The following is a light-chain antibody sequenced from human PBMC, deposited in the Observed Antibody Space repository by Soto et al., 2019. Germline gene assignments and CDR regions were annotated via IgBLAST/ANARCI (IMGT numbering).Light chain of an antibody. CDR1: QTVYNN. Sequence: EIVMTQSPATLSASPGEGATLSCKAGQTVYNNLAWYQQRPGQPPRLLIYDASTRATGISARFSGSGYGTEFTLTISSLQSEDFAVYFCQQCRNLPLTFGGGTKVEIK. J-gene: IGKJ4*01. V-gene: IGKV3-15*01. CDR2: DAS. CDR3: QQCRNLPLT.